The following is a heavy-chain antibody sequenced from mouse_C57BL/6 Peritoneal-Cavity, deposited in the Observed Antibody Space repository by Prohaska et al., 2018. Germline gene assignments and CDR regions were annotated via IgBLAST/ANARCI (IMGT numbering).Heavy chain of an antibody. CDR2: ISSGSSTI. Sequence: EVQLVESGGGLVKPGGSLKLSCAASGFTFSDYGMHWVRQAPEKGLEWVGYISSGSSTIYYADTVKGRFTISRDNAKNTLFLQMTSLRSEDTAMYYCARDPAWFAYWGQGTLVTVSA. CDR3: ARDPAWFAY. V-gene: IGHV5-17*01. CDR1: GFTFSDYG. J-gene: IGHJ3*01.